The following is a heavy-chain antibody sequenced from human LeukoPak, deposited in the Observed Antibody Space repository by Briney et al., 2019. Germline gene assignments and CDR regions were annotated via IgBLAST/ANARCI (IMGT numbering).Heavy chain of an antibody. J-gene: IGHJ5*02. CDR3: ARDKSYYDSSAPPGTIDP. V-gene: IGHV3-53*01. Sequence: GGSLRLSCVVSGFTVSSNYMSWVRQAPGKGLEWVSVLYSGGNTYHADSVKGRFTISRDNSKNTLYLQMNSLRAEDTAVYYCARDKSYYDSSAPPGTIDPWGQGTLVTVSS. CDR2: LYSGGNT. D-gene: IGHD3-22*01. CDR1: GFTVSSNY.